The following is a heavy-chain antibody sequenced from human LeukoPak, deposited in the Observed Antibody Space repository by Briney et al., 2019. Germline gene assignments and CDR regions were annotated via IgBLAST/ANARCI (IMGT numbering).Heavy chain of an antibody. CDR2: INHSGST. D-gene: IGHD4-17*01. V-gene: IGHV4-34*01. CDR1: GGSFSGYY. J-gene: IGHJ4*02. Sequence: PSETLSLTRAVYGGSFSGYYWSWIRQPPGKGLEWIGEINHSGSTNYNPSLKSRVTISVDTSKNQFSLKLSSVTAADTAVYYCASGYGDYGNDYWGQGTLVTVSS. CDR3: ASGYGDYGNDY.